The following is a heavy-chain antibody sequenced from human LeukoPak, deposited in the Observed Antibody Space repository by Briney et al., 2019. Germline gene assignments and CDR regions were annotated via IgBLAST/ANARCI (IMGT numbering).Heavy chain of an antibody. Sequence: PGGSPRLSCAASGFTFSSYSMNWVRQAPGKGLEWVSLISSSSSYIYYADSVKGRFTISRDNSKNTLYLQMNSLRAEDTAVYYCAKDLEDGDPDYYFDYWGQGTLVTVSS. J-gene: IGHJ4*02. CDR3: AKDLEDGDPDYYFDY. CDR1: GFTFSSYS. CDR2: ISSSSSYI. V-gene: IGHV3-21*01. D-gene: IGHD4-17*01.